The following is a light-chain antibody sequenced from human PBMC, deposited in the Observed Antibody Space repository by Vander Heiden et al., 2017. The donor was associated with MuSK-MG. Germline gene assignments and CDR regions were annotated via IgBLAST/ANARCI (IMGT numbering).Light chain of an antibody. CDR2: DAS. V-gene: IGKV1-5*01. J-gene: IGKJ1*01. Sequence: DIQITQSPSTLSASVGDRVTITCRASQSIRSWLAWYQQKPGKAPKLLIYDASSLKSGVPSRFSGSGSGTEFTLTISSLQPDDFATYYCQQYNSYWTFGQGTTVEIK. CDR3: QQYNSYWT. CDR1: QSIRSW.